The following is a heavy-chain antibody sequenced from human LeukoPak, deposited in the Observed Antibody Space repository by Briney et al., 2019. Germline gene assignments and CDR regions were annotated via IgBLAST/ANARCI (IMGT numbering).Heavy chain of an antibody. CDR3: AVYSGYGRSDY. J-gene: IGHJ4*02. CDR1: GGSISSYY. Sequence: SETLSLTCTVSGGSISSYYWSWIRQPAGKGLEWIGRIYTSGSTNYNPSLKSRVTISVDKSKNQFSLKLSSVTAADTAVYYCAVYSGYGRSDYWGQGTLVTVSS. CDR2: IYTSGST. V-gene: IGHV4-4*07. D-gene: IGHD5-12*01.